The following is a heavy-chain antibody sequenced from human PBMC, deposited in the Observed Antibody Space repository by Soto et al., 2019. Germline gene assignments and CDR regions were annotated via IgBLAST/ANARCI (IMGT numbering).Heavy chain of an antibody. D-gene: IGHD3-10*01. CDR2: ISRDGSNE. J-gene: IGHJ4*02. CDR1: GFTFRRHA. V-gene: IGHV3-30-3*01. CDR3: ARSRNGGVADSFDY. Sequence: QVQLVASGGGVVQQGSSLTLSCEASGFTFRRHAIHWVRQAPGKGLEWVAVISRDGSNEYYEDSVKGRFTISRDNSKNTLFLQLNSLRLEDTAVYYCARSRNGGVADSFDYWGQGTLVTVSS.